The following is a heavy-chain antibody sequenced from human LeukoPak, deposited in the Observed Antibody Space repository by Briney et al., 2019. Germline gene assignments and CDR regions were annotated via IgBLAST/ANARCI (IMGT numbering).Heavy chain of an antibody. CDR2: ISYDGSNK. CDR3: ARVGYSGYDYDY. J-gene: IGHJ4*02. D-gene: IGHD5-12*01. Sequence: GRSLRLSCAASGFTFSSYGMHWVGQAPGKGLEWVAVISYDGSNKYYADSVKGRFTISRDNSKNTLYLQMSSLRAEDTAVYYCARVGYSGYDYDYWGQGTLVTVSS. V-gene: IGHV3-30*03. CDR1: GFTFSSYG.